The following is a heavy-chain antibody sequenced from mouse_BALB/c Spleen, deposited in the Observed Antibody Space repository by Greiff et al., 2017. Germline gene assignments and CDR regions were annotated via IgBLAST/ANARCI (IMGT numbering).Heavy chain of an antibody. CDR1: GFNIKDTY. Sequence: VQLKESGAELVKPGASVKLSCTASGFNIKDTYMHWVKQRPEQGLEWIGRIDPANGNTKYDPKFQGKATITADTSSNTAYLQLSSLTSEDTAVYYCARSGRGYYFDYWGQGTTLTVSS. D-gene: IGHD4-1*01. V-gene: IGHV14-3*02. CDR2: IDPANGNT. CDR3: ARSGRGYYFDY. J-gene: IGHJ2*01.